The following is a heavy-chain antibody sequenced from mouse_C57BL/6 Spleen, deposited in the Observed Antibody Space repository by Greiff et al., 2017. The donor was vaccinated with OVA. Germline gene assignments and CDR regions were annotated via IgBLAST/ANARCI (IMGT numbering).Heavy chain of an antibody. CDR3: ARWDYYGSSYEGFDY. CDR1: GYTFTDYY. D-gene: IGHD1-1*01. Sequence: EVQLQQSGPELVKPGASVKISCKASGYTFTDYYMNWVKQSHGKSLEWIGDINPNNGGTSYNQKFKGKATLTVDKSSSTAYMELRSLTSEDSAVYYCARWDYYGSSYEGFDYWGQGTTLTVSS. V-gene: IGHV1-26*01. J-gene: IGHJ2*01. CDR2: INPNNGGT.